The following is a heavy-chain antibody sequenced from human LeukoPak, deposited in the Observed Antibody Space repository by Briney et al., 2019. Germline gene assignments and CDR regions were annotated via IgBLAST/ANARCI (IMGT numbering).Heavy chain of an antibody. D-gene: IGHD3-10*01. Sequence: HAGGSLRLSCAASGFTFSGYGMHWVRQAPGKGLEWVAFIRYDESNKYYVDSVKGRFTISRDNPKNTLDLQMNSPRAEDTAVYYCATFHVSENSFVSHWGQGTLVTVSS. CDR1: GFTFSGYG. CDR3: ATFHVSENSFVSH. CDR2: IRYDESNK. V-gene: IGHV3-30*02. J-gene: IGHJ4*02.